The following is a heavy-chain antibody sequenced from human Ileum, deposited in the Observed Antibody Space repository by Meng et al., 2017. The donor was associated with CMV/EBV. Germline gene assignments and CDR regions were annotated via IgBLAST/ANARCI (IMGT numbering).Heavy chain of an antibody. CDR3: ARESELLRFDH. CDR2: TAYRSKWDY. V-gene: IGHV6-1*01. J-gene: IGHJ4*02. CDR1: GDSVSTNNVA. Sequence: QPKQSGPGPVKPSQTLSLTCDISGDSVSTNNVAWNWIRQSPLRGLEWLGRTAYRSKWDYEYSVSVKSRITISPDTSKNQFSLQLRSVTPEDTAVYYCARESELLRFDHWGQGTLVTVSS. D-gene: IGHD6-6*01.